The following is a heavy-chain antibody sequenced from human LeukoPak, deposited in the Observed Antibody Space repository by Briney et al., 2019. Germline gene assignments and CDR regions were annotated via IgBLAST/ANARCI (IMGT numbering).Heavy chain of an antibody. V-gene: IGHV3-21*01. J-gene: IGHJ4*02. CDR1: GFTFSNYA. CDR3: TKDHGLYSSGWHPLFDH. Sequence: KTGGSLRLSCVDSGFTFSNYAMNWVRQAPGKGLEWVSSISSSSSYIYYAESVRGRFTISRDNAKNSLYLQMNSLRAEDTAVYYCTKDHGLYSSGWHPLFDHWGQGTLVTVTP. D-gene: IGHD6-19*01. CDR2: ISSSSSYI.